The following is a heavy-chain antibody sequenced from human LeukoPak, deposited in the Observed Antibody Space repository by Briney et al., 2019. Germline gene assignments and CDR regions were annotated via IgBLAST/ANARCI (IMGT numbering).Heavy chain of an antibody. CDR1: GFTFSSYA. CDR3: AKDRGVHYYGSERGLFNWFDP. CDR2: ISGSGGSI. J-gene: IGHJ5*02. D-gene: IGHD3-10*01. V-gene: IGHV3-23*01. Sequence: GGSLRLSCAASGFTFSSYAMNWVRQAPGKGLEWVSAISGSGGSIYYADSVKGRFTISRDNSKNMLYLQMNSLRAEDTAVYYCAKDRGVHYYGSERGLFNWFDPWGQGTLVTVSS.